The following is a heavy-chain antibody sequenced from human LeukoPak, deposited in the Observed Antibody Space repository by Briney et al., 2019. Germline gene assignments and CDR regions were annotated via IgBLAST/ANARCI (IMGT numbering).Heavy chain of an antibody. CDR1: GFTFSSYW. J-gene: IGHJ4*02. CDR2: INSDGSST. V-gene: IGHV3-74*01. Sequence: GGSLRLSCAASGFTFSSYWMHWVRQAPGKGLVWVSRINSDGSSTSYADSVKGRFTISRDNAKNTLYLQMNSLRAEDTAVYYCARDSSSGYYLPFYYFDYWGQRTLVTVSS. CDR3: ARDSSSGYYLPFYYFDY. D-gene: IGHD3-22*01.